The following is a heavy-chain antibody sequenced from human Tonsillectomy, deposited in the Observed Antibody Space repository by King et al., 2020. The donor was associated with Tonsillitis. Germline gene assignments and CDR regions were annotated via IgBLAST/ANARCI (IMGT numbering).Heavy chain of an antibody. CDR3: AKAQTYSDDAFDI. CDR2: ISYDGSNK. Sequence: VQLVESGGGVVQPGRSLRLSCAASGFTFSSYGMHWVRQAPGKGLEWVAVISYDGSNKYYADSVKGRLTISRDNSKNTLYLQMNSLRAEDTAVYYCAKAQTYSDDAFDIWGQGTMVTVSS. J-gene: IGHJ3*02. V-gene: IGHV3-30*18. CDR1: GFTFSSYG. D-gene: IGHD2-15*01.